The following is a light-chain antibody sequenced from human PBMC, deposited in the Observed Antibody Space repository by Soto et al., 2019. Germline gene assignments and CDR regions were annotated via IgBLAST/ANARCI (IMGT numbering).Light chain of an antibody. CDR3: QQSYRSPYT. CDR2: GAS. V-gene: IGKV1-39*01. J-gene: IGKJ2*01. CDR1: QNINIY. Sequence: IQLTQSPSSLSESVGDRVTVTFRASQNINIYLNWYQQKPGKAPTLLIYGASSLQSGVPSRFSGGGSRTDFTLTISSLQAEDFATYYCQQSYRSPYTCCQGTRLEI.